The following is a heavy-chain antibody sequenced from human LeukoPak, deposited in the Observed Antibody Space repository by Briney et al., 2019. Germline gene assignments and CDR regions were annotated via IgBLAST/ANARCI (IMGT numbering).Heavy chain of an antibody. Sequence: GESLKISCKASGYSFSRYWIGWVRQMPGKGLEWMGIIYPGDSDTRYGPSFQGQVTISADKSITTAYLQWTSLKASDTAMYYCARSSTYSSGWSGIDSWGQGTLVTVSS. V-gene: IGHV5-51*01. CDR1: GYSFSRYW. CDR2: IYPGDSDT. D-gene: IGHD6-19*01. CDR3: ARSSTYSSGWSGIDS. J-gene: IGHJ5*01.